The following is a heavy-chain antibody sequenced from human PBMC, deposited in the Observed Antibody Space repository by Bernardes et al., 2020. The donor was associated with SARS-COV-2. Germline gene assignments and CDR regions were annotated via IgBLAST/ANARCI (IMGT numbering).Heavy chain of an antibody. CDR1: EFTFSRYA. D-gene: IGHD1-7*01. J-gene: IGHJ4*02. CDR3: ARESDWNYGFDY. CDR2: ITSSSSYK. V-gene: IGHV3-21*01. Sequence: GYLRRSCAASEFTFSRYAMRWVRPAPGKGLEWVSSITSSSSYKYYADSVKGRFTISRDNAKNSLYLQMNSLRAEDTAVYFCARESDWNYGFDYWGQGTLVTVSS.